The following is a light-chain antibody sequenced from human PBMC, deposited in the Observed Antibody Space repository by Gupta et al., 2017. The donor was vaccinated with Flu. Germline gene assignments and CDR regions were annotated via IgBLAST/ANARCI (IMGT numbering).Light chain of an antibody. CDR3: AAWDSSLRATV. J-gene: IGLJ3*02. Sequence: SVLTQPPSVSAASGQKVTISCSGSSSNIGNNYVSWYQQLPGTAPKLLIYEDDKRPSGIVDRFSGSKSGTSATLGITGLQAGDEADYYCAAWDSSLRATVFGGGTTVTVL. V-gene: IGLV1-51*02. CDR1: SSNIGNNY. CDR2: EDD.